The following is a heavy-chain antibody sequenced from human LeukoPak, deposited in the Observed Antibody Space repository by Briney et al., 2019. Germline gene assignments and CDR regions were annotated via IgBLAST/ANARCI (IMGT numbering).Heavy chain of an antibody. V-gene: IGHV3-30*04. CDR3: ARILGDFGDYLATTLLDY. Sequence: GRSLRLSCAASRFTFSNFAMHWVRQAPGKGLEWVAVISYDGSDEYYADSVKGRLTISRDNSKNTLYLQMHSLRAEDTAVYYCARILGDFGDYLATTLLDYWGQGTLVTVSS. D-gene: IGHD4-17*01. CDR1: RFTFSNFA. CDR2: ISYDGSDE. J-gene: IGHJ4*02.